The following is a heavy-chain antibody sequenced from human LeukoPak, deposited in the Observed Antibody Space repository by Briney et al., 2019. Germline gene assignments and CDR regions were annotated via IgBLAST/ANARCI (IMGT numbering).Heavy chain of an antibody. D-gene: IGHD6-19*01. Sequence: SVKVSCKASGGTLSSYAISWVRQAPGQGLEWMGGIIPIFGTANYAQKFQGRVTITTDESTSTAYMELSSLRSEDTAVYYCARDFSVAENWFDPWGQGTLVTVSS. CDR2: IIPIFGTA. V-gene: IGHV1-69*05. CDR3: ARDFSVAENWFDP. CDR1: GGTLSSYA. J-gene: IGHJ5*02.